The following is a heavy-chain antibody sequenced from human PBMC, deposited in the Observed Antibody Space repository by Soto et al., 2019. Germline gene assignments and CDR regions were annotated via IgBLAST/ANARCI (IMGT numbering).Heavy chain of an antibody. V-gene: IGHV4-31*03. D-gene: IGHD3-10*01. Sequence: TLSGTCTVSGGCISSGGYYWSWIRQHPGKGLEWIGYIYYSGSTYYNPSLNSRVTISVDTSKNQFSLKLSSVTAADTAVYYCATDLITMVRGVPRYYGMDVWGQVTTFTVSS. CDR2: IYYSGST. J-gene: IGHJ6*02. CDR3: ATDLITMVRGVPRYYGMDV. CDR1: GGCISSGGYY.